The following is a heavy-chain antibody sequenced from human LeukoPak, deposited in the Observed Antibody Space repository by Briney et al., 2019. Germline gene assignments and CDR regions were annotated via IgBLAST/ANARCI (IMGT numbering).Heavy chain of an antibody. CDR1: GGSFNTYY. V-gene: IGHV4-4*07. CDR2: IYTSENT. D-gene: IGHD1-26*01. J-gene: IGHJ4*02. Sequence: PSETLSLTCTVSGVSGGSFNTYYWGWVRQPAGRGLEWIGRIYTSENTNYNPALKSRVTISIDKPKKKFSLELSPVTAADTAVYYCASEGASSFWGSYEYWGQGILVTVSS. CDR3: ASEGASSFWGSYEY.